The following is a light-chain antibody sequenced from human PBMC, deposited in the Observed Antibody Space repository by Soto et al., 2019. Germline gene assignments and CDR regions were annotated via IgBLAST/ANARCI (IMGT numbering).Light chain of an antibody. Sequence: QSVLTQPPSVSGAPGQSVTISCTGSSYNIGAGHDVHWYQQFPGTAPKVLIYGDSNRPSGVPDRFSGSKSGTSASLAITGLQAEDEADYYGQSYDNSLSGSNVFGTGTKVTVL. J-gene: IGLJ1*01. CDR2: GDS. V-gene: IGLV1-40*01. CDR1: SYNIGAGHD. CDR3: QSYDNSLSGSNV.